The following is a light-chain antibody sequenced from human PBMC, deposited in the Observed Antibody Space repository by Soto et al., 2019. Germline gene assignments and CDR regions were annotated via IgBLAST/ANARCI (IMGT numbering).Light chain of an antibody. CDR1: SSDVGGYNY. CDR3: SSYTGNVV. Sequence: QSALTQPASVPGSPGQSITISCTGTSSDVGGYNYVSWYQQHPGKAPKLMIYDVSARPSGVSNRFSGSKSGNTASLTISGLQAEDEADYYCSSYTGNVVFGGGTKLTVL. CDR2: DVS. V-gene: IGLV2-14*01. J-gene: IGLJ2*01.